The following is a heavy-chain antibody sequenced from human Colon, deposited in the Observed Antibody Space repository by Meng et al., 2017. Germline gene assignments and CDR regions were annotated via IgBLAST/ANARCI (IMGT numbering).Heavy chain of an antibody. CDR1: GASVGGDY. Sequence: SETLSLTCTVSGASVGGDYWSWIRQPPGKGLEWIGYIYNTGSTNYNPSLKSRVTISIDTSKSQFPLELSSVTAADTAVYYCARGPPAASWGPGTLVTVSS. D-gene: IGHD2-15*01. CDR3: ARGPPAAS. V-gene: IGHV4-59*02. CDR2: IYNTGST. J-gene: IGHJ5*02.